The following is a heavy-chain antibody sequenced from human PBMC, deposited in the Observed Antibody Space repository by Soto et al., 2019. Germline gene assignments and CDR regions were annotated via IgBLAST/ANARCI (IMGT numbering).Heavy chain of an antibody. V-gene: IGHV1-69*13. D-gene: IGHD3-22*01. CDR3: AGGPWSYCDSSGYYTLDY. Sequence: GASVKVSCKASGYTFTHYYIHWVRQAPGQGLEWMGRIIPIFGTANYAQKFQGRVTITADESTSTAYMELSSLRSEDTAVYYCAGGPWSYCDSSGYYTLDYWGQGTLVTVSS. CDR2: IIPIFGTA. CDR1: GYTFTHYY. J-gene: IGHJ4*02.